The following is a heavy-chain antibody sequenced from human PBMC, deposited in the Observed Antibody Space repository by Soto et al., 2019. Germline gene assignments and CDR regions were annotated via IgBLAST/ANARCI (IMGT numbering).Heavy chain of an antibody. CDR3: ARDITYYYDSSGYYFY. Sequence: PGGSLRLSCAASGLTFSSYAMSWVRQAPGKGLEWVSYISSSGSTIYYADSVKGRFTISRDNAKNSLYLQMNSLRAEDTAVYYCARDITYYYDSSGYYFYWGQGTLVTVSS. CDR1: GLTFSSYA. J-gene: IGHJ4*02. CDR2: ISSSGSTI. D-gene: IGHD3-22*01. V-gene: IGHV3-48*04.